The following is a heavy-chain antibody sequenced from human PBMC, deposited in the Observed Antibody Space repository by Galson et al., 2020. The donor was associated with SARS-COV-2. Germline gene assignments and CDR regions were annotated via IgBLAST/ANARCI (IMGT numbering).Heavy chain of an antibody. CDR1: GGSFSGYY. Sequence: SETLSLTCAVYGGSFSGYYWSWIRQPPGKGLEWIGEINHSGSTNYNPSLKSRVTISVDTSKNQFSLKLSSVTAADTAVYYCAGWPYSGYDGQCFEYWGQGTLVTVSS. CDR3: AGWPYSGYDGQCFEY. D-gene: IGHD5-12*01. J-gene: IGHJ4*01. V-gene: IGHV4-34*01. CDR2: INHSGST.